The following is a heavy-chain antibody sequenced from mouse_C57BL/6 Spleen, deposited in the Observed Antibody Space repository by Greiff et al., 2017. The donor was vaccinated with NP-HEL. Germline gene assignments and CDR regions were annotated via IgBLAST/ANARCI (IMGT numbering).Heavy chain of an antibody. CDR3: ARDFGYDRRYFDV. V-gene: IGHV5-4*01. Sequence: EVKLMESGGGLVKPGGSLKLSCAASGFTFSSYAMSWVRQTPEKRLEWVATISDGGSYTYYPDNVKGRFTISRDNAKNNLYLQMSHLKSEDTAMYYCARDFGYDRRYFDVWGTGTTVTVSS. CDR1: GFTFSSYA. CDR2: ISDGGSYT. J-gene: IGHJ1*03. D-gene: IGHD2-2*01.